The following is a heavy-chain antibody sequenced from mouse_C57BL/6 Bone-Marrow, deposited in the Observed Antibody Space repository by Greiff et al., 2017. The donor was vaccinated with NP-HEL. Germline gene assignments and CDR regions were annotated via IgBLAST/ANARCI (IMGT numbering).Heavy chain of an antibody. Sequence: EVQGVESGEGLVKPGGSLQLSCAASGFTFSSYAMSWVRQTPEKRLEWVAYISSGGDYIYYADTVKGRFTISRNNARNTLYLQMSSLKSEDTAMYYCTRAGGLRPFAYWGQGTLVTVSA. CDR2: ISSGGDYI. J-gene: IGHJ3*01. CDR1: GFTFSSYA. V-gene: IGHV5-9-1*02. CDR3: TRAGGLRPFAY. D-gene: IGHD2-4*01.